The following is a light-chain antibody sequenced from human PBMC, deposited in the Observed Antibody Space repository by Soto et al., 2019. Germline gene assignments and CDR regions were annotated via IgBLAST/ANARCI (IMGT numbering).Light chain of an antibody. J-gene: IGKJ1*01. CDR1: QSVSSNS. Sequence: EIVLTQSPGTLSLFPGERATLSCRASQSVSSNSLAWYQHRPGQAPRLVIYGASSRATDIPDRFSGSGSGSGTAFTLTISRLEPEDFAVYYCQQYIRTPWTFGQGTKVEIK. V-gene: IGKV3-20*01. CDR2: GAS. CDR3: QQYIRTPWT.